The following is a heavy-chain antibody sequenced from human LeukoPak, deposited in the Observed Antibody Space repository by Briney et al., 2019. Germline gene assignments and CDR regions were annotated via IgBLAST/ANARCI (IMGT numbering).Heavy chain of an antibody. D-gene: IGHD1-26*01. V-gene: IGHV3-48*03. Sequence: QPGGSLRLSCAASGFTFSSYEMNWVRQAPGKGLEWVSYIYSSGNNIYYADSVKGRFTISRDNAKNLLYLQMNSLRAEDTAVYYCARVAGPSSYSGSSSPGYWGQGTLVTVSS. CDR3: ARVAGPSSYSGSSSPGY. CDR2: IYSSGNNI. CDR1: GFTFSSYE. J-gene: IGHJ4*02.